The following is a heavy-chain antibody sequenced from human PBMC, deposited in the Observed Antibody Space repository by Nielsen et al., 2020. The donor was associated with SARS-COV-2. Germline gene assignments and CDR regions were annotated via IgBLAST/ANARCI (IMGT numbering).Heavy chain of an antibody. J-gene: IGHJ4*02. CDR2: IKSKTDGGTT. D-gene: IGHD3-22*01. V-gene: IGHV3-15*01. CDR1: GFTFSNAW. CDR3: TTEGLLAVVVITSY. Sequence: GESLKISCAASGFTFSNAWMSWVRQAPGKGLEWVGRIKSKTDGGTTDYAAPVKGRFTISRDDSKNTLYLQMNSLKTEDTAVYYCTTEGLLAVVVITSYWGQGTLVTVSS.